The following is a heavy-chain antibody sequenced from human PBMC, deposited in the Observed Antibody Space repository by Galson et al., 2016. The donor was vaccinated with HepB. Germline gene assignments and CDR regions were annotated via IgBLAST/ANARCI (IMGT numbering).Heavy chain of an antibody. CDR2: IYYSGST. CDR3: ARAALVGATIGSFDY. CDR1: GGSIRSYY. Sequence: SETLSLTCTVSGGSIRSYYWSWIRQPPGKGLEWIGYIYYSGSTNYNPSRKSRVTISVDTSKNQFSLKLSSVTAAGTAVYYCARAALVGATIGSFDYWGQGTLVTVSS. J-gene: IGHJ4*02. D-gene: IGHD1-26*01. V-gene: IGHV4-59*08.